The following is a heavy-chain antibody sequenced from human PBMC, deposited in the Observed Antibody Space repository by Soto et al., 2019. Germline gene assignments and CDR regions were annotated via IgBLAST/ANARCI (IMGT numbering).Heavy chain of an antibody. D-gene: IGHD5-12*01. V-gene: IGHV3-9*01. CDR2: ISWNSGER. Sequence: VESGGALVQAGRSLRLSCAASGFMFDDYAMHWVRLRPGKGPEWVSGISWNSGERGYADSVEGRFTITRDNANNFVYLEMSGLRVEDTALYFCATWHLREHAYDIWGQGTMVTVSS. J-gene: IGHJ3*02. CDR1: GFMFDDYA. CDR3: ATWHLREHAYDI.